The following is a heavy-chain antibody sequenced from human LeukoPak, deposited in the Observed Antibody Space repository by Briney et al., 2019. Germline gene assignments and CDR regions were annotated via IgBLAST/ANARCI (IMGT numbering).Heavy chain of an antibody. CDR1: GGSFSGYY. V-gene: IGHV4-34*01. J-gene: IGHJ4*02. CDR3: ASRSYCSSTSCYDFDY. Sequence: SETLSLTCAVYGGSFSGYYWSWIRQPPGKGLEWIGEITHSGSTNYNPSLKSRVTISVDTSKNQFSLKLSSVTAADTAVYYCASRSYCSSTSCYDFDYWGQGTLVTVS. D-gene: IGHD2-2*01. CDR2: ITHSGST.